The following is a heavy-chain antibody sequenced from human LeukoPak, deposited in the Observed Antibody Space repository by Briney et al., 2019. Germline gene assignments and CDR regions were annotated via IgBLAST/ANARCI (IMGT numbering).Heavy chain of an antibody. CDR3: ASLGTLRS. V-gene: IGHV4-39*01. CDR1: GGSVSSSSYY. J-gene: IGHJ5*02. Sequence: PSETLSLTCTVSGGSVSSSSYYWGWIRQPPGKGLEWIGSISYSGTNYDNPSLKSRVSISIDTSKNQFSVKLTPVPAADTAMYYCASLGTLRSWGQGTLVTVSS. CDR2: ISYSGTN. D-gene: IGHD7-27*01.